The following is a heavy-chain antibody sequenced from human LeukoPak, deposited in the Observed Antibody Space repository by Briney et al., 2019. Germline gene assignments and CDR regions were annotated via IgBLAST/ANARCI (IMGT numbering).Heavy chain of an antibody. CDR3: ARGPGIAAAGTHYFDY. V-gene: IGHV1-69*02. Sequence: SVKVSCKASGGTFSSYTISWVRQAPGQGLEWMGRIIPILGIANYAQKFQGRVTITADKSTSTACMELSSLRSEDTAVYYCARGPGIAAAGTHYFDYWGQGTLVTVSS. J-gene: IGHJ4*02. CDR1: GGTFSSYT. D-gene: IGHD6-13*01. CDR2: IIPILGIA.